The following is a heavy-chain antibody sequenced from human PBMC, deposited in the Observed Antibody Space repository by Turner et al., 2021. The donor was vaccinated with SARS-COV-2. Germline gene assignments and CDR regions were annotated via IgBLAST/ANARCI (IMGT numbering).Heavy chain of an antibody. V-gene: IGHV3-49*03. CDR3: ASDPQDDLLYYYGMDV. CDR1: GFPFGDYA. CDR2: MRSKAYGGTT. Sequence: EVQLVESGGGWVQPGGSLRPSCTASGFPFGDYAMSWFRQAPGKGREWVGFMRSKAYGGTTEYAAYVKSRFTISRDDSKSIAYLQMNSMKTEDTAVYYCASDPQDDLLYYYGMDVWGQGTTVTVSS. D-gene: IGHD1-1*01. J-gene: IGHJ6*02.